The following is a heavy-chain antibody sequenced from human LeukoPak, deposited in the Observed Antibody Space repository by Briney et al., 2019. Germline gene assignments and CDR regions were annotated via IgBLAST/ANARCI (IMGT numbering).Heavy chain of an antibody. J-gene: IGHJ4*02. V-gene: IGHV3-30*04. CDR2: IQFGGRNK. D-gene: IGHD3-22*01. CDR3: AKDMESAYDCSGYYSPFDC. CDR1: GFTFSTYT. Sequence: GGFLRLSCAASGFTFSTYTIHWVRQAPVKGLEWVAFIQFGGRNKYYTDSVKGRFTISRDNSKNTLYLQMNSLRAEDTAVYYCAKDMESAYDCSGYYSPFDCWAQGTLVTVSS.